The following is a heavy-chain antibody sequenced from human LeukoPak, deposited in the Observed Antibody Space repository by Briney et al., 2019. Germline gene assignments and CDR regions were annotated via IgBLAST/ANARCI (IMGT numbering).Heavy chain of an antibody. CDR3: AKPPHGQWLAFDY. D-gene: IGHD6-19*01. CDR1: GFAFSHYA. V-gene: IGHV3-23*01. Sequence: PGGSLRLSCAASGFAFSHYAMSWVRQAPGQGLEWVSSVSDSNGSTYYADSVKGRFTISRDNSKNRLYLQMNSLRAEDTAVYYCAKPPHGQWLAFDYWGQGTLVTVSS. CDR2: VSDSNGST. J-gene: IGHJ4*02.